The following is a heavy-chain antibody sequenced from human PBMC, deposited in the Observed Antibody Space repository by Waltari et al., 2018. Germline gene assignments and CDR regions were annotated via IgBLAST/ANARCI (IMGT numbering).Heavy chain of an antibody. J-gene: IGHJ4*02. V-gene: IGHV4-39*01. CDR2: IYYSGST. CDR3: AGMGSDIVAAGGLLGY. Sequence: QLQLQESRPGLVKPSETLSLTCTVSGGSISSSSYYWGWIRQPPGKGLEWIGSIYYSGSTCYNPSIRSRVSISVDTSTNQFSLKLGSVNAADTAVYYCAGMGSDIVAAGGLLGYWGQGTLVTVSS. CDR1: GGSISSSSYY. D-gene: IGHD5-12*01.